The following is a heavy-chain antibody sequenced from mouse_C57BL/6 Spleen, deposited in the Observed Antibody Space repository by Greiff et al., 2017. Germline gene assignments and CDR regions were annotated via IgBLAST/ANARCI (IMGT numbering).Heavy chain of an antibody. CDR2: IYPGDGDT. V-gene: IGHV1-82*01. CDR1: GYAFSSSW. Sequence: VQRVESGPELVKPGASVKISCKASGYAFSSSWMNWVKQRPGKGLEWIGRIYPGDGDTNYNGKFKGKATLTADKSSSTAYMQLSSLTSEDSAVYFCASDFYYYGSSYYWGQGTTLTVSS. J-gene: IGHJ2*01. D-gene: IGHD1-1*01. CDR3: ASDFYYYGSSYY.